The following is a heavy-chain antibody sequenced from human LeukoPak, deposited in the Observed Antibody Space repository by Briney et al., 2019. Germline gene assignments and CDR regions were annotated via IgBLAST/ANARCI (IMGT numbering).Heavy chain of an antibody. V-gene: IGHV1-69*13. D-gene: IGHD2-21*01. CDR1: GGTFSSYV. CDR3: ARVRYQVVVIAYDAFDI. CDR2: IIPIFGTA. J-gene: IGHJ3*02. Sequence: SLKVSCTASGGTFSSYVISWVGQARGQGLEWMGGIIPIFGTANYAQKFQRRVTITADESTSTAYMELSSLRSEDTAVYYCARVRYQVVVIAYDAFDIWGQGTMVTVSS.